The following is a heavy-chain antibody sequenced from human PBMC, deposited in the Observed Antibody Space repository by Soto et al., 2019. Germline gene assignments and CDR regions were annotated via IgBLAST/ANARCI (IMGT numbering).Heavy chain of an antibody. CDR2: ISSSGSTI. J-gene: IGHJ4*02. Sequence: PGGSLRLSCAVSGFTFSDYYMSWIRQAPGKGLEWISYISSSGSTINYADSVKGRFTISRDNAKNSLPLQMNSLRDEDTAVYYCARGKALFHYGDYLFDYWGQGTLVTVSS. V-gene: IGHV3-11*01. CDR1: GFTFSDYY. D-gene: IGHD4-17*01. CDR3: ARGKALFHYGDYLFDY.